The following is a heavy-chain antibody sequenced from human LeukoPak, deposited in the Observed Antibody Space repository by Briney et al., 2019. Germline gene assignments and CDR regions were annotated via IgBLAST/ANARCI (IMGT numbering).Heavy chain of an antibody. D-gene: IGHD2-21*01. J-gene: IGHJ4*02. Sequence: GGSLRLSCAASGFTFNRYNMNWIRRAPGKVLEWVSSISTSSSYIYYADSVRGRFTISRDNAKNSLYLQMNSLRAEDTAVYYCARVWVNGIQVDAARFDYWGQGILVTVSS. CDR2: ISTSSSYI. CDR1: GFTFNRYN. CDR3: ARVWVNGIQVDAARFDY. V-gene: IGHV3-21*01.